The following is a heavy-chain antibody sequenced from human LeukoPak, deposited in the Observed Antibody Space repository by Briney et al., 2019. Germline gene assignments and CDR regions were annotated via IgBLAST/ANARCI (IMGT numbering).Heavy chain of an antibody. Sequence: ASVKVSCKASGGTFSSYAISWVRQAPGQGLEWMGGFDPEDGETIYAQKFQGRVTMTEDTSTDTAYMELSSLRSEDTAVYYCATDLIWFGESSSAFDIWGQGTMVTVSS. CDR2: FDPEDGET. CDR1: GGTFSSYA. V-gene: IGHV1-24*01. CDR3: ATDLIWFGESSSAFDI. D-gene: IGHD3-10*01. J-gene: IGHJ3*02.